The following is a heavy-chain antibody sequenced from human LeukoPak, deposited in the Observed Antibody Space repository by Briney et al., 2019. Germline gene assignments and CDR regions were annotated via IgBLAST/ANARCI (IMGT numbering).Heavy chain of an antibody. V-gene: IGHV4-30-4*01. CDR2: IYYSGST. Sequence: MTSKTLSHTCTVSGGSISSGDYYWSWIRQPPGKGLEWIGYIYYSGSTYYNPSLKSRVTISVDTSKNQFSLKLSSVTAADTAVYYCARGNSGYDSYYYYGMDVWGQGTTVTVSS. D-gene: IGHD5-12*01. CDR3: ARGNSGYDSYYYYGMDV. CDR1: GGSISSGDYY. J-gene: IGHJ6*02.